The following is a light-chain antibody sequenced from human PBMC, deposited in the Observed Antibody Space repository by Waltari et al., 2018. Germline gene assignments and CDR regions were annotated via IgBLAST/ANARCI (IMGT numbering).Light chain of an antibody. J-gene: IGKJ1*01. Sequence: EVVLTQSPDTRSLSPGERATLSCRASQSVGRSLAWYQQKPGQAPRLLIYDASIRATGIADRFSGSGSGTDFSLTISRLEPEDFAVYYCQKYRSLPATFGQGTKVEIK. CDR3: QKYRSLPAT. CDR2: DAS. CDR1: QSVGRS. V-gene: IGKV3-20*01.